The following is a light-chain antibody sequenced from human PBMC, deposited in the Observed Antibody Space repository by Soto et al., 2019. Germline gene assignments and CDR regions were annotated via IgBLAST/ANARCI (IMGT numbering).Light chain of an antibody. V-gene: IGLV2-8*01. Sequence: QSALTQPPSASGSPGQSVTFSCTGTRSDVGGYNYVSWYQQHPGRAPKLIIYEVTKRPSGVPDRFSGSKSGNTASLTVSGLQAEDEADYYCNSYAGSNNWVFGGGTKLTVL. CDR3: NSYAGSNNWV. J-gene: IGLJ3*02. CDR2: EVT. CDR1: RSDVGGYNY.